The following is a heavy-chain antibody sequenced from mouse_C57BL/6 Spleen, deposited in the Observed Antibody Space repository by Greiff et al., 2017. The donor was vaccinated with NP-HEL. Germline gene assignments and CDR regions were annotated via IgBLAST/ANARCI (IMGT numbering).Heavy chain of an antibody. Sequence: VKLMESGPGLVAPSQSLSITCTVSGFSLTSYAISWVRQPPGKGLEWLGVIWTGGGTNYNSALKSRLSISKDNSKSQVFLKMNSLQTDDTARYYCARIYYGSSHWYFDVWGTGTTVTVSS. V-gene: IGHV2-9-1*01. J-gene: IGHJ1*03. CDR2: IWTGGGT. CDR3: ARIYYGSSHWYFDV. CDR1: GFSLTSYA. D-gene: IGHD1-1*01.